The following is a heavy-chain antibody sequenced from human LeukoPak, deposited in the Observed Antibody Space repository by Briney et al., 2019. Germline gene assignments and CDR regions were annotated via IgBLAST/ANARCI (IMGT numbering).Heavy chain of an antibody. V-gene: IGHV3-7*01. CDR2: VKQDGSEK. CDR3: ATGRAAHLFDY. J-gene: IGHJ4*02. Sequence: GGSLRLSCVASGFTFNTHWMIWVRQAPGKGLEWVANVKQDGSEKYYVPAVRGRFTISRDNADNSMYLQMHSLSAEDTAVYYCATGRAAHLFDYWGQGTLVTVSS. D-gene: IGHD6-6*01. CDR1: GFTFNTHW.